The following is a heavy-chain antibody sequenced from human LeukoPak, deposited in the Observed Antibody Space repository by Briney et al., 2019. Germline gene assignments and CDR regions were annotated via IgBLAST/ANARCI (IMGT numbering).Heavy chain of an antibody. V-gene: IGHV3-66*01. D-gene: IGHD3-16*01. J-gene: IGHJ4*02. CDR1: GFTVSSNS. Sequence: QTGGSLRLSCAASGFTVSSNSMSWVRQAPGKGLVWVSVIYTGGTTYYADSVKGRFTISRDNSKNTLYLQMNRLRAEDTAVYYCARDVAAPGGVYFDYWGQGTLVTVSS. CDR3: ARDVAAPGGVYFDY. CDR2: IYTGGTT.